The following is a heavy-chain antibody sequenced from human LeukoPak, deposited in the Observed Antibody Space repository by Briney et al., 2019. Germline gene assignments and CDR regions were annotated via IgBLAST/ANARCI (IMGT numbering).Heavy chain of an antibody. V-gene: IGHV1-46*01. CDR1: GYTFTSYY. D-gene: IGHD4-23*01. J-gene: IGHJ3*02. CDR2: INPSGGST. Sequence: EASVKVSCKASGYTFTSYYMHWVRQAPGQGLEWMGIINPSGGSTSYAQKFQGRVTMTRDMSTSTVYMELSSLRSEDTAVYYCASRWVTPSRIVAFDIWGQGTMVTVSS. CDR3: ASRWVTPSRIVAFDI.